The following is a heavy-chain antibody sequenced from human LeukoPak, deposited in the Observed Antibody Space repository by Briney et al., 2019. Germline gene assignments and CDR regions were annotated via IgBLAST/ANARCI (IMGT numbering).Heavy chain of an antibody. Sequence: PGGSLRLSCAASGFTFSSYSMNWVRQAPGKGLEWVSSISSSSSYIYYADSVKGRFTISRDNAKNSLYLQMNSLRAEDTAVYYCARDLQGELLWFGESFDAFDIWGQGTMVTVSS. CDR1: GFTFSSYS. CDR2: ISSSSSYI. V-gene: IGHV3-21*01. D-gene: IGHD3-10*01. CDR3: ARDLQGELLWFGESFDAFDI. J-gene: IGHJ3*02.